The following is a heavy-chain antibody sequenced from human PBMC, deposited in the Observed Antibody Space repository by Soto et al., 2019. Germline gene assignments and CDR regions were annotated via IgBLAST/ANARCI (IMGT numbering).Heavy chain of an antibody. Sequence: QVQLVESGGGVVQPGRSLRLSCAASGFTFSSYGMHWVRQAPGKGLEWVAVIWYDGSNKYYADSVKGRFTISRDNSKNTLYLQMNSLRAEDTAVYYCARDREAVAGTARYYYYGMDVWGQGTTVTVSS. CDR2: IWYDGSNK. CDR3: ARDREAVAGTARYYYYGMDV. J-gene: IGHJ6*02. D-gene: IGHD6-19*01. V-gene: IGHV3-33*01. CDR1: GFTFSSYG.